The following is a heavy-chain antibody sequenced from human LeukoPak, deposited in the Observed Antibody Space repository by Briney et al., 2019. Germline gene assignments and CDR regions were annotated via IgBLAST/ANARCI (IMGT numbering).Heavy chain of an antibody. D-gene: IGHD6-6*01. V-gene: IGHV3-66*01. CDR3: ARVGSYSSASLGIDY. CDR1: GFIVSTNH. Sequence: GGSLRLSCAASGFIVSTNHMSWVRQAPGKGLEWVAFIYRGGNTYYADSVKGRFSISRDDSKNMVYLQLNSLRAEDTAVHYCARVGSYSSASLGIDYWGQGTLVTVSS. J-gene: IGHJ4*02. CDR2: IYRGGNT.